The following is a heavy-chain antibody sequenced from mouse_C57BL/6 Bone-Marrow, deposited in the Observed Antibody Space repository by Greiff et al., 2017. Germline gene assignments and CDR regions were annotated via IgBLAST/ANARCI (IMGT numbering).Heavy chain of an antibody. J-gene: IGHJ3*01. Sequence: EVQVVESGGGLVKPGGSLKLSCAASGFTFSSYAMSWVRQTPEKRLEWVATISDGGSYTYYPDNVKGRFTISRDNAKSNLYLQMSHLKSEDTAMYYCARDSGASLRGAYWGQGTLVTVSA. V-gene: IGHV5-4*01. CDR2: ISDGGSYT. D-gene: IGHD1-3*01. CDR3: ARDSGASLRGAY. CDR1: GFTFSSYA.